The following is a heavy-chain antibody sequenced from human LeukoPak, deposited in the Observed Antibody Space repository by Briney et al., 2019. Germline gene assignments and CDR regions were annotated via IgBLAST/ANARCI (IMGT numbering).Heavy chain of an antibody. D-gene: IGHD5-18*01. V-gene: IGHV3-7*01. J-gene: IGHJ4*02. CDR1: GFTFSIYW. CDR2: IKQDGSEK. CDR3: ARAAIQFDY. Sequence: GPLRLSCAAPGFTFSIYWMSWVRQAPGKGLEWVANIKQDGSEKYYVDSVKGRFTISRDNAKNSLYLQMNSLRAEDTAVYYCARAAIQFDYWGQGTLVTVSS.